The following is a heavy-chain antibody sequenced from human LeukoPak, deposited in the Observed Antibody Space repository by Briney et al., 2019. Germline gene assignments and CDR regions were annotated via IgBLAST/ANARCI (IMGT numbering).Heavy chain of an antibody. Sequence: GGTLRLSCAASGFTFSSYEMNWVRQAPGRGLEWVSYISSSGSTIYYADSVKGRFTISRDNAKNSLYLQMNSLRAEDTAVYYCAELSITMIGGVWGKGTTVTISS. V-gene: IGHV3-48*03. CDR1: GFTFSSYE. J-gene: IGHJ6*04. CDR3: AELSITMIGGV. D-gene: IGHD3-10*02. CDR2: ISSSGSTI.